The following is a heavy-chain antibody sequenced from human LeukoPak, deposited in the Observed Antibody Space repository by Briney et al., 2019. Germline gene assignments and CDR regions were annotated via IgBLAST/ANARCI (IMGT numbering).Heavy chain of an antibody. CDR1: GFTVSSNY. Sequence: GGSLRLSCAASGFTVSSNYMSWVRQAPGKGLEWVSVIYSGDSTNYADSVKGRFTISRDNSKNTLYLQMNSLRAEDTAVYYCARVSRGSYGAPFFDIWGQGTMVTVSS. CDR2: IYSGDST. J-gene: IGHJ3*02. V-gene: IGHV3-53*01. D-gene: IGHD1-26*01. CDR3: ARVSRGSYGAPFFDI.